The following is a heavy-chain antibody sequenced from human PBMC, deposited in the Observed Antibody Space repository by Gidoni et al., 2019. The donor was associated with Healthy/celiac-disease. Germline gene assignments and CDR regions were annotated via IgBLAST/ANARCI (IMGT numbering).Heavy chain of an antibody. CDR3: ARNRYDFWCGKTVKNWFDP. J-gene: IGHJ5*02. CDR2: IYYRGST. V-gene: IGHV4-31*03. Sequence: QAQLQESGPLLLKPSQTLSITRLISGGSISSGGYYWSWIRQNPGKGLEWLGYIYYRGSTYYNPTLKSRVTISVDTSKNQFPLKLSSVTAADTAVYYCARNRYDFWCGKTVKNWFDPWGQGTLVTVSS. CDR1: GGSISSGGYY. D-gene: IGHD3-3*01.